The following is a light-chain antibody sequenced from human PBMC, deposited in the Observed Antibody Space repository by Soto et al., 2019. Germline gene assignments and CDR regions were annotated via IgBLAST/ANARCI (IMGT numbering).Light chain of an antibody. V-gene: IGKV1-39*01. J-gene: IGKJ3*01. Sequence: DLQMTQSPSSLSASVGDRVTITCRASQSIGGYLSWYQQKPGKAPELLIHSTTDLVSGAPSRVSGSGSGTDFTLNISSLHPEDSGTYYCQQTYRLSPGFTFGPGTKVEIK. CDR2: STT. CDR1: QSIGGY. CDR3: QQTYRLSPGFT.